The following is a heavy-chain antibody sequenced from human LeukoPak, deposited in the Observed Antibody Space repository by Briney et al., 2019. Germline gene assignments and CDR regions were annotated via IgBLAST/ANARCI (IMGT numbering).Heavy chain of an antibody. CDR3: AKIALSWVSCPIDY. V-gene: IGHV3-23*01. D-gene: IGHD5/OR15-5a*01. CDR2: LTHNGDAT. Sequence: HPGGSLRLSCAASGFTFTTYAMIWVRQAPGKGLEWVSGLTHNGDATYYADSVKGRFTISRDNSKNTLYLQMNSLRAEDTALYFCAKIALSWVSCPIDYWGQGTLVTVSS. CDR1: GFTFTTYA. J-gene: IGHJ4*02.